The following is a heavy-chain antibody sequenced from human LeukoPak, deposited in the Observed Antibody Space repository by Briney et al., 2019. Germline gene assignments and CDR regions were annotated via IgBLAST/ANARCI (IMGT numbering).Heavy chain of an antibody. D-gene: IGHD3-3*01. CDR2: ISGSGGST. Sequence: GGSLRLSCAASGFTFSSYAMSWVRQAPGKGLEWVSAISGSGGSTYYADSVKGRFTISRGNSKNTLYLQMNSLRAEDTAVYYCAKEEPYYDFWSGYYHPFDYWGQGTLVTVSS. CDR1: GFTFSSYA. J-gene: IGHJ4*02. V-gene: IGHV3-23*01. CDR3: AKEEPYYDFWSGYYHPFDY.